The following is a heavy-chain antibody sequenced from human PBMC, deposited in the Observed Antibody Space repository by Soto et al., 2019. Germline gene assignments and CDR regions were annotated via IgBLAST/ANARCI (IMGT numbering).Heavy chain of an antibody. CDR1: VDTFNFYS. V-gene: IGHV1-69*02. J-gene: IGHJ4*02. CDR3: ASSYGSGYRAIDY. CDR2: INPILSMS. Sequence: QVQLVQSGAEVNNPGSSVRVSCKSSVDTFNFYSINWVRQAPGLGLEWMGRINPILSMSNYAQRFQGSVTMTADKSTSTAYMELSILRSEDTAMYYCASSYGSGYRAIDYWGQGALVTVSS. D-gene: IGHD3-10*01.